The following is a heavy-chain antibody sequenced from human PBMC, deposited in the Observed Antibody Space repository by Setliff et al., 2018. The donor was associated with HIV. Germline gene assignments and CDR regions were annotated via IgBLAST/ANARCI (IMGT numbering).Heavy chain of an antibody. CDR3: ARARTDYYDRRRRSHYYIDV. V-gene: IGHV1-8*02. CDR1: GYTFSNYD. Sequence: ASVKVSCKPSGYTFSNYDINWVRQAAGQGLEWMGWMNPDSRNTGYAQRFAGRVTLTWDTSISTAYLELNHLKSDDTAVYYCARARTDYYDRRRRSHYYIDVWARGATVTVSS. D-gene: IGHD3-22*01. CDR2: MNPDSRNT. J-gene: IGHJ6*03.